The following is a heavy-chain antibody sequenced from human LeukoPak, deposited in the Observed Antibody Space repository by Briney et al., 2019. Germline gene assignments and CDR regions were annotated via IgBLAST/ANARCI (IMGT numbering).Heavy chain of an antibody. CDR2: IYYSGTT. D-gene: IGHD1-1*01. J-gene: IGHJ6*03. CDR1: GGSISSSDYY. Sequence: SETLSLTCTVFGGSISSSDYYWGWIRQPPGKGLEWIGSIYYSGTTYYNPSLKSRVTISVDTSKNQFSLKLYSATATDTAVYYCAGHRLIPTRISYYMDVWGKGTTVTVSS. V-gene: IGHV4-39*01. CDR3: AGHRLIPTRISYYMDV.